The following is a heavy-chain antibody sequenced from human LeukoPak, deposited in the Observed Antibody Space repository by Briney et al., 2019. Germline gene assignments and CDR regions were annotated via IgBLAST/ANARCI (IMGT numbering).Heavy chain of an antibody. D-gene: IGHD1-1*01. Sequence: SETLSLTCTVSGGSVNSGTYYWSWIRQPPGKGLEWIGYIYHSGSTYYNPSLKSRVTVSVDRSKNQFSLKLSSVTAADTAVYYCARELERRGFDYWGQGTLVTVSS. CDR2: IYHSGST. J-gene: IGHJ4*02. CDR1: GGSVNSGTYY. CDR3: ARELERRGFDY. V-gene: IGHV4-30-2*01.